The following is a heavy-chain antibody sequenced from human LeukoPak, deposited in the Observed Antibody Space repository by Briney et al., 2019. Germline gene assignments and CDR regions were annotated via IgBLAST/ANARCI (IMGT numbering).Heavy chain of an antibody. D-gene: IGHD3-22*01. V-gene: IGHV4-59*01. CDR2: IYYSGST. CDR1: GGSMSSYY. J-gene: IGHJ5*02. CDR3: ARAGTPITMIVVESNWFDP. Sequence: SETLSLTCSVSGGSMSSYYWSWIRQPPGKGLEWIGNIYYSGSTNYNPSLKGRVTMSVDTSKKQFSLKLSSVTAADTAVYYCARAGTPITMIVVESNWFDPWGQGTLVTVSS.